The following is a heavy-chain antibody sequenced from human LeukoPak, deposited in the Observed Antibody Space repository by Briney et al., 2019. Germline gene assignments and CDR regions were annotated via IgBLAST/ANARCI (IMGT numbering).Heavy chain of an antibody. CDR2: IYYSGST. CDR3: ASGGGRDGWIFDY. Sequence: SETLSLTCAVSGGSISSGGYSWSWIRQPPGKGLEWIGYIYYSGSTYYNPSLKSRVTISVDTSKNQFSLKLSSVTAADTAVYYCASGGGRDGWIFDYWGQGTLVTVSS. D-gene: IGHD5-24*01. CDR1: GGSISSGGYS. J-gene: IGHJ4*02. V-gene: IGHV4-30-4*08.